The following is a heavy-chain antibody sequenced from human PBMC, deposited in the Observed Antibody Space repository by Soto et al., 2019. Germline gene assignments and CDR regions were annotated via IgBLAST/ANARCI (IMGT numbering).Heavy chain of an antibody. Sequence: EAQLLESGGGLVQPGGSLRVSCAASGFSFDTYAMSWVRQAPGKGLEWVSTISGSGGNTYSADSVKGRFTISRDNSKNILYLQMTSLRAEDTALYYCAKLGMTTINRDYWGQGTQVTVSS. D-gene: IGHD5-12*01. J-gene: IGHJ4*02. CDR1: GFSFDTYA. CDR3: AKLGMTTINRDY. CDR2: ISGSGGNT. V-gene: IGHV3-23*01.